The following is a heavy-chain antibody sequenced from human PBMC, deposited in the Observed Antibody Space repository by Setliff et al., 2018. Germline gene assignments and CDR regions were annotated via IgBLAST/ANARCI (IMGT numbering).Heavy chain of an antibody. V-gene: IGHV4-31*03. CDR3: ASQEPLYSSGWYYFDY. J-gene: IGHJ4*02. CDR2: IYHSGST. CDR1: GGPISSGGYY. D-gene: IGHD6-19*01. Sequence: SETLSLTCTVSGGPISSGGYYWSWIRQHPGKGLEWIGYIYHSGSTYYNPSLKSRVTISVDTSKNQFFLKLSSVTAADTAVYYCASQEPLYSSGWYYFDYWGQGTLVTVSS.